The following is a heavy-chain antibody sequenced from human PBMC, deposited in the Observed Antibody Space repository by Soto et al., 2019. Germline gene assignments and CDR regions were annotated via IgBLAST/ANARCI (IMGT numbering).Heavy chain of an antibody. CDR1: GYTFTSYA. CDR3: ARVDGPNLAVEYYFDY. D-gene: IGHD6-19*01. Sequence: ASVKVSCKASGYTFTSYAMHWVRQAPGQRLEWMGWINAGNGNTKYSQKFQGRVTITRDTSASTAYMELSSLRSEDTAVYYCARVDGPNLAVEYYFDYWGQGTLVTVSS. J-gene: IGHJ4*02. CDR2: INAGNGNT. V-gene: IGHV1-3*01.